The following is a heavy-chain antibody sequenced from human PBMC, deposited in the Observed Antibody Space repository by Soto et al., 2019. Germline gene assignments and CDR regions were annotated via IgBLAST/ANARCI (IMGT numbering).Heavy chain of an antibody. Sequence: GASLKISGRGSGYDFNTKWFGWVRQLPGKGLERVGIVYPGDSDTRYNPSLQGHVTRSADETVRTAVLQWRSRTTSDTGMSFCPRLPRDGNKTNCYYADIWGQGTKVTVFS. CDR1: GYDFNTKW. D-gene: IGHD2-2*01. CDR3: PRLPRDGNKTNCYYADI. J-gene: IGHJ6*02. CDR2: VYPGDSDT. V-gene: IGHV5-51*01.